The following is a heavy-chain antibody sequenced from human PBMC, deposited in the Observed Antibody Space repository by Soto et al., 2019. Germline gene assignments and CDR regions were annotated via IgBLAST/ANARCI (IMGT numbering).Heavy chain of an antibody. Sequence: SETLSLTCAVYGGSFSGYYWSWIRQPPGKGLEWIGEINHSGSTNYNPSLKSRVTISVDTSTNQFSLKLSSVTAADTAVYYCARMDYDILTGPNWFAPWGQGTLVTVSS. CDR1: GGSFSGYY. CDR3: ARMDYDILTGPNWFAP. V-gene: IGHV4-34*01. D-gene: IGHD3-9*01. CDR2: INHSGST. J-gene: IGHJ5*02.